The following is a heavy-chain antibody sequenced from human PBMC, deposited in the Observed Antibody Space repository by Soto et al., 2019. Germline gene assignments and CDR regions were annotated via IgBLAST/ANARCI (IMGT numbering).Heavy chain of an antibody. CDR3: AKSGGYCSSTSCYRYYYYGMDV. CDR2: ISYDGSNK. CDR1: VFTFSSYG. V-gene: IGHV3-30*18. D-gene: IGHD2-2*01. Sequence: QVQLVESGGGVVQPGRSLRLSCAASVFTFSSYGMHWVRQDPGKGLEWVAVISYDGSNKYYADSVKGRFTIYRDNSKNTLYLQMNSRRAADTAGYYCAKSGGYCSSTSCYRYYYYGMDVWGQGTTVTVSS. J-gene: IGHJ6*02.